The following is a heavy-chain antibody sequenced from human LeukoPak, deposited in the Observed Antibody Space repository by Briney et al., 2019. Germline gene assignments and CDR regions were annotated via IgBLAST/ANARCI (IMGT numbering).Heavy chain of an antibody. Sequence: ASVKVSCKASGGTFSSYAISWVRQAPGQGLEWMGGIIPIFGTANYAQKFQGRVTITADESTSTAYMELSSLRSEDTAVYYCARGYSSSRSTATNFDYWGQGTLVTVSS. J-gene: IGHJ4*02. V-gene: IGHV1-69*13. D-gene: IGHD6-13*01. CDR2: IIPIFGTA. CDR1: GGTFSSYA. CDR3: ARGYSSSRSTATNFDY.